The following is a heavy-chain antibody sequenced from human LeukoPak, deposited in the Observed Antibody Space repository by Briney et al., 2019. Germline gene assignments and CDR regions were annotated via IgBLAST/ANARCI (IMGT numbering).Heavy chain of an antibody. Sequence: GESLQFSSKVSGYGSTSYWIGCVRQMPVKGREWRGINFSGDSDTRYSPSFQGQATTSADKSISTAYLQWSSLKASDTAMYYCARSPQPLWFGEWNGFVPWGQGTLVTVSS. CDR2: NFSGDSDT. D-gene: IGHD3-10*01. J-gene: IGHJ5*02. V-gene: IGHV5-51*01. CDR3: ARSPQPLWFGEWNGFVP. CDR1: GYGSTSYW.